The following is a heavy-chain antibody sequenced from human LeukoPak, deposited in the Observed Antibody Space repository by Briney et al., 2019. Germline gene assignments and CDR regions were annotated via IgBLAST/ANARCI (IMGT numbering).Heavy chain of an antibody. J-gene: IGHJ4*02. CDR2: ISGSDGSA. CDR3: AKGLGTMVRGAFDY. V-gene: IGHV3-23*01. D-gene: IGHD3-10*01. CDR1: GFTFTSYS. Sequence: GGSLRLSCAASGFTFTSYSMNWVRQAPGKGLEWVSAISGSDGSAYYADSVKGRFTISRDNSKNTLSLQMNSLRAEDTAVYYCAKGLGTMVRGAFDYWGQGTLVTVSS.